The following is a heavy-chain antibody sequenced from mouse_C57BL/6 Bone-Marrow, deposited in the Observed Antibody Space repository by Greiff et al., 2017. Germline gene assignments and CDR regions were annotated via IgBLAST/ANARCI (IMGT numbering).Heavy chain of an antibody. V-gene: IGHV1-64*01. D-gene: IGHD2-4*01. CDR2: MHPNGGSP. CDR3: ARSYDYDDYTMDY. Sequence: LVESGAELVKPGASVKLSCKASGYTFTNYWMHWVKQRPGQGLEWIGMMHPNGGSPDYNEKFKSEATLSVDKSSRTAYMELSSLTSEDSAVYYCARSYDYDDYTMDYGGQGTSVTVSS. CDR1: GYTFTNYW. J-gene: IGHJ4*01.